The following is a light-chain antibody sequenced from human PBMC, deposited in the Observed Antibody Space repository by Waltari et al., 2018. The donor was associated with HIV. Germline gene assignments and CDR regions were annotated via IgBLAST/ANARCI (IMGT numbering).Light chain of an antibody. V-gene: IGLV2-23*02. CDR1: SSDVGAYNL. CDR3: CSYTGTGIV. CDR2: EVT. Sequence: QSALTQLASVSGSPGQSITISCTGTSSDVGAYNLVSWYQQHPHKAPKLMIFEVTKRPSGVSDRFSGARSGNTASLTISGLQTEDEGDYYCCSYTGTGIVFGGGTKLTVL. J-gene: IGLJ2*01.